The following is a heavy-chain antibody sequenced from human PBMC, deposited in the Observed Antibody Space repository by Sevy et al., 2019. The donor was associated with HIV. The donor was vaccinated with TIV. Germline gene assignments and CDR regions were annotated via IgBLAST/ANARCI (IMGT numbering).Heavy chain of an antibody. CDR1: GYNFNIYT. CDR2: ISPYDGDT. V-gene: IGHV1-18*01. D-gene: IGHD1-26*01. J-gene: IGHJ6*02. Sequence: ASVNVSCQSSGYNFNIYTIHWVRQARGQGLEWVGRISPYDGDTDYAHNFHGRVSLTMDTSTSTAYLGLTSLRSDDTAVYFCTRDTWELLTGIAYYYSGMDVWGRGTTVTVSS. CDR3: TRDTWELLTGIAYYYSGMDV.